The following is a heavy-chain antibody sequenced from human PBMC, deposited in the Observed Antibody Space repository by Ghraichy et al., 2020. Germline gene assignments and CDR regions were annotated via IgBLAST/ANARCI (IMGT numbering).Heavy chain of an antibody. V-gene: IGHV4-4*02. J-gene: IGHJ5*02. CDR3: ARGRGGYSSSWYAYTYNNWFDP. CDR1: GGSISSSNW. D-gene: IGHD6-13*01. Sequence: SETLSLTCAVSGGSISSSNWWSWVRQPPGKGLEWIGEIYHSGSTNYNPSLKSRVTISVDKSKNQFSLKLSSVTAADTAVYYCARGRGGYSSSWYAYTYNNWFDPWGQGTLVTVSS. CDR2: IYHSGST.